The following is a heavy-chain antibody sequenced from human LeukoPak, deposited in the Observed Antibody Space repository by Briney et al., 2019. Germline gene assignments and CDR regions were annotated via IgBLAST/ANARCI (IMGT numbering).Heavy chain of an antibody. D-gene: IGHD3-10*01. CDR2: IYYSGST. CDR1: GGSISSYY. CDR3: ARGRGFGNTTP. J-gene: IGHJ5*02. V-gene: IGHV4-59*01. Sequence: PSETLSITCTVSGGSISSYYWSWIRQPPGKGLEWIGYIYYSGSTNYNPSLKSRVTISVDTSKNQFSLKLSSVTAADTAVYYCARGRGFGNTTPWGQGTLVTVSS.